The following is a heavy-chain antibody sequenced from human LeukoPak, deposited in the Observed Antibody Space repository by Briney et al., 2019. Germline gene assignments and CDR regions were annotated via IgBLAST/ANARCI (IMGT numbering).Heavy chain of an antibody. CDR2: IYYSGST. J-gene: IGHJ4*02. CDR3: AGVRLGFGEGPLDY. Sequence: PSETLSLTCTVSGGSISSYYWSWIRQPPGKGVKWIGYIYYSGSTNYNPSLKSRVTISVDTSKNQFSLKLSSVTAADTAVYYCAGVRLGFGEGPLDYWGQGTLVTVSS. D-gene: IGHD3-10*01. V-gene: IGHV4-59*01. CDR1: GGSISSYY.